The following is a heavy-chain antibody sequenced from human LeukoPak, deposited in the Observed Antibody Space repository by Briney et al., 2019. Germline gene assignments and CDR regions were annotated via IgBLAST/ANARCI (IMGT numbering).Heavy chain of an antibody. CDR2: ISAYNGNT. V-gene: IGHV1-18*01. J-gene: IGHJ4*02. D-gene: IGHD3-3*01. CDR1: GYTFTSYG. CDR3: ARAGTYDFWSGYLRGHFDY. Sequence: ASVKVSCKASGYTFTSYGISWVRQAPGQGLEWMGWISAYNGNTNYAQKLQGRVTMTTDTSTSRAYMELRSLRSDDTAVYYCARAGTYDFWSGYLRGHFDYWGQGTLVTVSS.